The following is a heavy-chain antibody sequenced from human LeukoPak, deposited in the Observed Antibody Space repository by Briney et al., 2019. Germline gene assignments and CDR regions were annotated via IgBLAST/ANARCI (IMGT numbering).Heavy chain of an antibody. Sequence: SETLSLTCTVSGGSVSSGSYYWSWIRQPSGKGLEWVGCFHYSGITNNNPSFKSRVTTSLDTSKNQFSLRLSSVTAADTAVYYCTRGRRMVTTTAFDVWGQGTMVTVSS. V-gene: IGHV4-61*01. CDR3: TRGRRMVTTTAFDV. CDR1: GGSVSSGSYY. D-gene: IGHD4-17*01. J-gene: IGHJ3*01. CDR2: FHYSGIT.